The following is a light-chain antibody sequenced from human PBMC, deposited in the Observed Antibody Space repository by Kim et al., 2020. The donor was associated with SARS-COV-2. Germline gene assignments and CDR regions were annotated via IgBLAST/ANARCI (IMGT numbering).Light chain of an antibody. CDR3: QSYDNTEWV. V-gene: IGLV6-57*03. J-gene: IGLJ3*02. Sequence: NFMLTQPLSVSESPGKTVTISCTRSSGSIARNYVQWFQQRPASAPTTVIYEHSHRPSGVPERFSGSIDSSSNSPSLTISGLKTEDEADYYCQSYDNTEWVLGGGTQLTVL. CDR1: SGSIARNY. CDR2: EHS.